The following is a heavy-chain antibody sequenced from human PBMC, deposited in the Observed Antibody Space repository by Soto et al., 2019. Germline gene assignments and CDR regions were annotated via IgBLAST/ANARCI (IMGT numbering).Heavy chain of an antibody. CDR2: IYPGDSDT. V-gene: IGHV5-51*01. J-gene: IGHJ6*02. D-gene: IGHD3-10*01. CDR3: ARSGSGTYERSKYYFYGMDV. Sequence: PGESLKISCKGSGYSFTTYWIAWVRQMPGKGLEWMGIIYPGDSDTKYSPSFQGQVTISADKSINTAYLQWSNPKASDSATYYCARSGSGTYERSKYYFYGMDVWGQGATVTVSS. CDR1: GYSFTTYW.